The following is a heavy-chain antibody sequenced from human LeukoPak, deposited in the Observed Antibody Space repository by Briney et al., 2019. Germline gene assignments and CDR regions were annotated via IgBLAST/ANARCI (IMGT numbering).Heavy chain of an antibody. D-gene: IGHD6-19*01. V-gene: IGHV4-4*07. CDR2: IYTSGST. CDR1: GGSFSGHY. CDR3: AREQWLANYFDY. Sequence: SETLSLTCAVYGGSFSGHYWSWIRQPAGKGLEWIGRIYTSGSTNYNPSLKSRVTMSVDTSKNQFSLKLSSVTAADTAVYYCAREQWLANYFDYWGQGTLVTVSS. J-gene: IGHJ4*02.